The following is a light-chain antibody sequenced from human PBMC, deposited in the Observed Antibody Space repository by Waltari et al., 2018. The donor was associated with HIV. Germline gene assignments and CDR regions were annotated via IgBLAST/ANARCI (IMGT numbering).Light chain of an antibody. CDR2: DAS. V-gene: IGKV3-15*01. CDR3: QQYHNWPPVT. CDR1: QSVRSK. Sequence: EIEMTQSPATLSVSPGERATLSCRSSQSVRSKLAWYQQKPGQAPRLLIYDASTRATGSPARFSGSGSGTEFTLTISSLQSADFAVYYCQQYHNWPPVTFGGGTKVEIK. J-gene: IGKJ4*01.